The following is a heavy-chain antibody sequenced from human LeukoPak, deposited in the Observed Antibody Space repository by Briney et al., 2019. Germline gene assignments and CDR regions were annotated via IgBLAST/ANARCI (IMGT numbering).Heavy chain of an antibody. D-gene: IGHD4-17*01. CDR3: ARHARSDYANAKFDC. Sequence: PSETLSLTCTVSGGSISSGGYYWSWIRQHPGKGLEWIGYIYYSGSTYYNPSLRSRVTMSVDTSKNQFSLKLSSVAAADTAVYYCARHARSDYANAKFDCWGQGALVTVSS. CDR2: IYYSGST. V-gene: IGHV4-31*03. J-gene: IGHJ4*02. CDR1: GGSISSGGYY.